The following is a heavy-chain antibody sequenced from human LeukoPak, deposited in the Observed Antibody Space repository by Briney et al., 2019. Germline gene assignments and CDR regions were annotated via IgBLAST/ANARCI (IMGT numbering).Heavy chain of an antibody. CDR2: INPNSGDT. V-gene: IGHV1-2*06. CDR1: GYTFTGDY. D-gene: IGHD4-23*01. Sequence: ASVKVSCKASGYTFTGDYMHWVRQAPGQGLEWMGRINPNSGDTTYAQKFQDRVTMTRDTSITTAYMELSRLRSDDTAVYYCARAESTGSYGGCFDPGRGGPLATVSS. CDR3: ARAESTGSYGGCFDP. J-gene: IGHJ5*02.